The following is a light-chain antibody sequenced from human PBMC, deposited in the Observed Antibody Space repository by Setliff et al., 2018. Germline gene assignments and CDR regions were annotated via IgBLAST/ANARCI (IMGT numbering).Light chain of an antibody. J-gene: IGLJ1*01. Sequence: SALTQPTSASGSPGQSVTISCTGTSSDVGGYNYVSWYQQHPGEAPKRMIYEVSKRPSGVPDRFSGSKSGNTASLTVSGLQAEDEADYYCSSYAGSNNPYVFGTGTKVTVL. CDR2: EVS. V-gene: IGLV2-8*01. CDR3: SSYAGSNNPYV. CDR1: SSDVGGYNY.